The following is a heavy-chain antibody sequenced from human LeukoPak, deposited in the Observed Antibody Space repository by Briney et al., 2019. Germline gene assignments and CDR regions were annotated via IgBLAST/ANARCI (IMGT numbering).Heavy chain of an antibody. CDR3: AREGPDIVVVPAAMGLRRHFDY. J-gene: IGHJ4*02. Sequence: ASVKVSCKASGGTFSSYAISWVRQAPGQGLEWMGGIIPIFGTANYAQKFQGRVTITADESTSTAYMELSSLRSEDTAVYYCAREGPDIVVVPAAMGLRRHFDYWGQGTLVTVSS. V-gene: IGHV1-69*13. D-gene: IGHD2-2*01. CDR2: IIPIFGTA. CDR1: GGTFSSYA.